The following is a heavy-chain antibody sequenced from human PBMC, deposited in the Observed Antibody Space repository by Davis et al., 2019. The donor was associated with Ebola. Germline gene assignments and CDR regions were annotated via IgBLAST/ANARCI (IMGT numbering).Heavy chain of an antibody. J-gene: IGHJ6*02. CDR2: ISATGTTK. CDR1: GLTFSTYA. Sequence: PGGSLRLSCETSGLTFSTYAMAWVRQAPGKGLEWVAAISATGTTKYYVDSVKGRFTISRDNSRNTLFLQLSRLRVEDTATIYCTKVNTENQFALDVWGQGTTVTVSS. D-gene: IGHD1-14*01. V-gene: IGHV3-23*01. CDR3: TKVNTENQFALDV.